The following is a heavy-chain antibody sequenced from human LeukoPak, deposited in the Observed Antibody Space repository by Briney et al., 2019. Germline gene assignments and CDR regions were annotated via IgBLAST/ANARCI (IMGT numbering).Heavy chain of an antibody. CDR2: IYYSGST. CDR3: ARMEGERRGYYYYYMDV. CDR1: GGSISTYY. Sequence: SETLSLTCTVSGGSISTYYWSWIRQPPGKGLEWIGYIYYSGSTNYNPSLKSRVTMSVDTSKNQFSLKLSSVTAADTAVFYCARMEGERRGYYYYYMDVWGEGTTVTVSS. V-gene: IGHV4-59*01. D-gene: IGHD1-1*01. J-gene: IGHJ6*03.